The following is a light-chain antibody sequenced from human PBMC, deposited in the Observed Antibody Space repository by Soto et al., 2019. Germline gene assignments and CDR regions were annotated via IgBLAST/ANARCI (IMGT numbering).Light chain of an antibody. CDR3: QQYNSWPPIT. Sequence: EVVLTQSPATLSLAPGERATLSCRASQFLSSYLAWYQQKPGQPPRLLIYDTSNRATGIPARFSGSGSGTEFTLTISSLQSEDFVVYYCQQYNSWPPITFGQGTRLEIK. CDR1: QFLSSY. J-gene: IGKJ5*01. V-gene: IGKV3-11*01. CDR2: DTS.